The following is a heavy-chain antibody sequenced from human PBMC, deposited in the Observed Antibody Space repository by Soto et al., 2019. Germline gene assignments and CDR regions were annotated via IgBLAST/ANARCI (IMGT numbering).Heavy chain of an antibody. Sequence: EVQLVESGGGLVQPGGSLRLSCAASGFTFSSYWMSWVRQAPGKGLEWVANIKQDGSEKYYVDSLKGRFTISRDNAKNSVYLQMNSLRAEDTAVYYCARDAARSSSWYGLEYWGQGTLVTVAS. V-gene: IGHV3-7*01. CDR2: IKQDGSEK. J-gene: IGHJ4*02. D-gene: IGHD6-13*01. CDR3: ARDAARSSSWYGLEY. CDR1: GFTFSSYW.